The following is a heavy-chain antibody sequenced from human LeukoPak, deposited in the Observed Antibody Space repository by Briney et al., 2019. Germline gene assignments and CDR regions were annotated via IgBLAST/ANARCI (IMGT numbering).Heavy chain of an antibody. CDR3: ARFCDDSSGYGLITKSGFDY. J-gene: IGHJ4*02. CDR1: GFTFSDYY. CDR2: INSSGSTI. Sequence: PGRSLRLSCAASGFTFSDYYMSWIRQAPGKGLEWVSYINSSGSTIYYADSVKGRFTISRDNAKNSLYLQMNSLRAEDTAVCYCARFCDDSSGYGLITKSGFDYWGQGTLVTVSS. D-gene: IGHD3-22*01. V-gene: IGHV3-11*04.